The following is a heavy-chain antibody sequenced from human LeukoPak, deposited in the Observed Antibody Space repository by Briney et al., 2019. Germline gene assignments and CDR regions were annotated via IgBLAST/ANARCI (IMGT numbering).Heavy chain of an antibody. V-gene: IGHV3-21*01. J-gene: IGHJ6*02. CDR2: ISSSGSYI. D-gene: IGHD4-23*01. CDR3: ARDPYYGSNSRYYYYYGMDV. CDR1: GFTFSSYS. Sequence: GGSLRLSCAASGFTFSSYSMNWVRQAPGKGLGWVSSISSSGSYIYYADSVKGRFTISRDNAKNSLHLQMNSLRADDTAVYYCARDPYYGSNSRYYYYYGMDVWGQGTTVTVSS.